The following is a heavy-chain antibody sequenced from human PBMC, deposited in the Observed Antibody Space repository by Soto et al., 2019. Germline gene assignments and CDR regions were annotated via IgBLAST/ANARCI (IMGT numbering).Heavy chain of an antibody. Sequence: GGSLRLSCAASGFTVSSNYMSWVRQAPGKGLEWVSVIYSGGSTYYADSVKGRFTISRDNSKNTLYLQMNSLRAEDTAVYYCARTFSSGWYTGTDYYYGMDVWGQGTTVTAS. J-gene: IGHJ6*02. CDR2: IYSGGST. D-gene: IGHD6-19*01. CDR1: GFTVSSNY. V-gene: IGHV3-53*01. CDR3: ARTFSSGWYTGTDYYYGMDV.